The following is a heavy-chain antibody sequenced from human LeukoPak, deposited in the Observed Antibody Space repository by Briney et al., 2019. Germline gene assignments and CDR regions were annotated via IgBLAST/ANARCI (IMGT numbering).Heavy chain of an antibody. J-gene: IGHJ4*02. Sequence: SQTLSLTCTVSVGSISDGNNYWSWIRQHPGKGLEWIGYIFYSGSTYYNPSLKSRVTISVDTSKNQFSLKLNSVTAADTAVYYCAREGTGRGSGYYYGLFDYWGQGTLVTVSS. CDR2: IFYSGST. V-gene: IGHV4-31*03. CDR3: AREGTGRGSGYYYGLFDY. D-gene: IGHD3-22*01. CDR1: VGSISDGNNY.